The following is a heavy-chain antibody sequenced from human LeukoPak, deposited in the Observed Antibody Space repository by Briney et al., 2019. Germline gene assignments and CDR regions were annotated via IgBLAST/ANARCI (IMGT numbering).Heavy chain of an antibody. CDR3: AKVHIAAAGIDY. CDR1: GFTFSSYG. CDR2: ISYDGSNK. J-gene: IGHJ4*02. D-gene: IGHD6-13*01. Sequence: PGRSLRLSCAASGFTFSSYGMHWVRQAPGKGLEWVAVISYDGSNKYYADSVKGRFTTSRDNSKNTLYLQMNSLRAEDTAVYYCAKVHIAAAGIDYWGQGTLVTVSS. V-gene: IGHV3-30*18.